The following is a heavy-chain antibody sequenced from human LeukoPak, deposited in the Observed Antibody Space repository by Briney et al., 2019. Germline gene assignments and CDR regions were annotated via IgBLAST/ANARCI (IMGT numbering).Heavy chain of an antibody. CDR1: GGSISSYY. J-gene: IGHJ4*02. CDR3: ARTGYCSSTSCYGALTSDY. V-gene: IGHV4-59*08. CDR2: IYYSGST. Sequence: SETLSLTCTVSGGSISSYYWGWIRQPPGKGLEWIGYIYYSGSTNYNPSLKSRVTISVDTSKNQFSLKLSSVTAADTAVYYCARTGYCSSTSCYGALTSDYWGQGTLVTVSS. D-gene: IGHD2-2*01.